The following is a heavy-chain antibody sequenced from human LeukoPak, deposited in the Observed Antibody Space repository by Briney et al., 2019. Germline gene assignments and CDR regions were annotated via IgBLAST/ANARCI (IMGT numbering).Heavy chain of an antibody. CDR2: INPNSGGT. J-gene: IGHJ4*02. V-gene: IGHV1-2*02. CDR1: GYTFTGYY. CDR3: ARVSDDILTGYLFDY. Sequence: ASVKVSFKASGYTFTGYYMHWVRQAPGQGLEWMGWINPNSGGTNYAQKFQGRVTMSRDTSISTAYMELSRLRSDDTAVYYCARVSDDILTGYLFDYWGQGTLVTVSS. D-gene: IGHD3-9*01.